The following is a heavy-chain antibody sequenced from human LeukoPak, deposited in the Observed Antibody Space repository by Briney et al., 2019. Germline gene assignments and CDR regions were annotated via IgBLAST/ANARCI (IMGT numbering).Heavy chain of an antibody. CDR1: GFTFSSYA. CDR3: ARGATYAYYQDY. Sequence: PGRSLRLSCAASGFTFSSYAMSWVRQAPGKGLVWVSRIKYDASSTSYADSVKGRFTISRDNAKNTLYLQMNSLRAEDTAVYYCARGATYAYYQDYWGQGTLVTVSS. D-gene: IGHD1-26*01. J-gene: IGHJ4*02. V-gene: IGHV3-74*01. CDR2: IKYDASST.